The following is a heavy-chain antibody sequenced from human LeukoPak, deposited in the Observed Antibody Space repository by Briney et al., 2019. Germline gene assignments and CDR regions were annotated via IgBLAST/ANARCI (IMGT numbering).Heavy chain of an antibody. V-gene: IGHV3-23*01. CDR1: GFAFSSYG. CDR3: VNQLYGSGTPWAFDI. Sequence: PGGSLRLSCAASGFAFSSYGMAWVRQAPGKGLEWDSAISGSGGSIYNAGSVKGRFTISRDNFKNTVYLQMNSLRAEDTALYYCVNQLYGSGTPWAFDIWGQGTMVTVSS. CDR2: ISGSGGSI. J-gene: IGHJ3*02. D-gene: IGHD3-10*01.